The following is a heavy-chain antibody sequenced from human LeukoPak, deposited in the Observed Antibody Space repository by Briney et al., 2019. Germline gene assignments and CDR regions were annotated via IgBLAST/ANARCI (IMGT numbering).Heavy chain of an antibody. Sequence: GGSLRLSCAVSGFTFSNYAMNWVRQAPGKGLEWVAVISYDGSNKYYADSVKGRFTISRDNSKNTLYLQMNSLRAEDTAVYYCARDLVAGVDYWGQGTLVTVSS. D-gene: IGHD2-8*02. CDR3: ARDLVAGVDY. CDR1: GFTFSNYA. CDR2: ISYDGSNK. V-gene: IGHV3-30*04. J-gene: IGHJ4*02.